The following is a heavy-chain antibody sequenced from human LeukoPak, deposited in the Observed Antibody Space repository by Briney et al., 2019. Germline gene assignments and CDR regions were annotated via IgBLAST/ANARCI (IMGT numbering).Heavy chain of an antibody. D-gene: IGHD3-16*02. CDR1: GFTFRSYA. J-gene: IGHJ4*02. CDR3: AKGQKLFGGIIVFIDY. V-gene: IGHV3-23*01. Sequence: GGSLRLSCAASGFTFRSYAMSWVRQAPGKGLEWVSVISGSGATTYHADSVRGRFAISRDNSKSTLYLQMNSLRAEDTVVYYCAKGQKLFGGIIVFIDYWGQGVLVTVSS. CDR2: ISGSGATT.